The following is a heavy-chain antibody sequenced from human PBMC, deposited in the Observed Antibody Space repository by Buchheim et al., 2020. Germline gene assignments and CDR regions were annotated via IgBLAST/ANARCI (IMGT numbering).Heavy chain of an antibody. D-gene: IGHD3-22*01. CDR1: GFTFSSYG. J-gene: IGHJ4*02. V-gene: IGHV3-30*18. Sequence: QVQLVESGGGVVQPGRSLRLSCAASGFTFSSYGMHWVRQAPGKGLEWVAVISYDGSNKYYADSVKGRFTISRDNSKNTPYLQMNSLRAEDTAVYYCAKPYYYDSSGYYLFDYWGQGTL. CDR2: ISYDGSNK. CDR3: AKPYYYDSSGYYLFDY.